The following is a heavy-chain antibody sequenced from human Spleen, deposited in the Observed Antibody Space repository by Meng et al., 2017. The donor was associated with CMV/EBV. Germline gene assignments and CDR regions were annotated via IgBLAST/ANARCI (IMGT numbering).Heavy chain of an antibody. CDR2: IYYSGST. D-gene: IGHD6-13*01. CDR3: ARHRVLKAAGTIWFDP. Sequence: GSISSSSYYWGWIRQPPGKGLEWIGSIYYSGSTYYNPSLKSRVTISVDTSKNQFSLKLSSVTAADTAVYYCARHRVLKAAGTIWFDPWGQGTLVTVSS. J-gene: IGHJ5*02. CDR1: GSISSSSYY. V-gene: IGHV4-39*01.